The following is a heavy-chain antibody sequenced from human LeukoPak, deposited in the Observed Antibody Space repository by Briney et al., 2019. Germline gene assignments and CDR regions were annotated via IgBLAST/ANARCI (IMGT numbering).Heavy chain of an antibody. CDR2: INHSGST. J-gene: IGHJ5*02. V-gene: IGHV4-30-2*01. CDR3: ARAGRTQQLAKKKNWFDP. Sequence: SQTLSLTSTVSGGSISSGGYYWSWIRQPPGKGLEWIGEINHSGSTNYNPSLKSRVTISVDTSKNQFSLKLSSVTAADTAVYYCARAGRTQQLAKKKNWFDPWGQGTLVTVSS. CDR1: GGSISSGGYY. D-gene: IGHD6-13*01.